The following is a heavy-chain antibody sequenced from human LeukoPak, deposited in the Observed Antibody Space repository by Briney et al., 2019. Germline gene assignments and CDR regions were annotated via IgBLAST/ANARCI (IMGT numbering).Heavy chain of an antibody. Sequence: GGSLRLSCAASGFSFSSQGMHWVRQAPGKGLEWVAFLRYDGGYDYYADSVKGRFTISRDTSKNTLYLQMNNVRAEDTAVYYCAKDWGQVPASISDQWGQGTLVTVSS. CDR2: LRYDGGYD. J-gene: IGHJ4*02. V-gene: IGHV3-30*02. D-gene: IGHD2-2*01. CDR3: AKDWGQVPASISDQ. CDR1: GFSFSSQG.